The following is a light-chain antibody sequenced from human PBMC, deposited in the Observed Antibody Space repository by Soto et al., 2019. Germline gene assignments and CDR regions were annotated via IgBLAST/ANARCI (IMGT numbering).Light chain of an antibody. V-gene: IGLV2-14*01. J-gene: IGLJ1*01. CDR3: ASYASSRYV. Sequence: QSALTQPASVSGSPGQSITITCTGTSSDIGGDKYVSWYQQHPGKAPKLMIYEVTNRPSGVSNRFSGSKSGNTASLTISGLQAEDESDYYCASYASSRYVFGTGTKLTVL. CDR1: SSDIGGDKY. CDR2: EVT.